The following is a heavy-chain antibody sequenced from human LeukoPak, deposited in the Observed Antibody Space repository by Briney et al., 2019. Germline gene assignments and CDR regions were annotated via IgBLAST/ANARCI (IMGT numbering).Heavy chain of an antibody. D-gene: IGHD1-26*01. V-gene: IGHV1-69*13. J-gene: IGHJ4*02. CDR3: ARGVDSGSPWSLDY. Sequence: SVKVSCKASGGTFSSYAISWVRQAPGQGLEWMGGIIPIFGTANYAQKFQGRVTITADESTSTAYMELSSLRSEDTAVYHCARGVDSGSPWSLDYWGQGTLVTVSS. CDR2: IIPIFGTA. CDR1: GGTFSSYA.